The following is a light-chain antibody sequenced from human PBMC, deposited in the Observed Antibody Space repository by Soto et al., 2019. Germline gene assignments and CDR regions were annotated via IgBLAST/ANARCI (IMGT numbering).Light chain of an antibody. CDR1: QGISNS. V-gene: IGKV1-27*01. CDR2: AAS. J-gene: IGKJ3*01. Sequence: DIQMTQSPSSLSASVGDTVTITCRASQGISNSLALYQQKPGKVPDLLIYAASTLQSGVPSRFSGSGSGTDFTLTISSLQPEDVATYYCQEYHSPPFTFGPGTKVHIK. CDR3: QEYHSPPFT.